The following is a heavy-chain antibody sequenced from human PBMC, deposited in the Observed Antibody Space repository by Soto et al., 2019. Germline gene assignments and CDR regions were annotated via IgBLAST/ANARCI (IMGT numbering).Heavy chain of an antibody. CDR1: GGTFSSYT. V-gene: IGHV1-69*02. J-gene: IGHJ6*03. D-gene: IGHD4-17*01. CDR2: IIPILGIA. CDR3: ARTAGDNYYYMDV. Sequence: QVQLVQSGAEVKKPGSSVKVSCKASGGTFSSYTISWVRQAPGQGLEWMGRIIPILGIANYAQKFQGRVTITADKSTSTDYMELSSLRSEDTAVYYCARTAGDNYYYMDVWGKGTTVTVSS.